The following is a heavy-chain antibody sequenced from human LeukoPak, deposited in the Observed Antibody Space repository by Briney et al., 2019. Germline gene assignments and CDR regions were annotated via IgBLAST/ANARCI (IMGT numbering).Heavy chain of an antibody. CDR2: ISSSSSTI. J-gene: IGHJ4*02. CDR1: GFTFSTYS. CDR3: AGGTGFIIKD. V-gene: IGHV3-48*04. D-gene: IGHD3-9*01. Sequence: GGSLRLSCAASGFTFSTYSMNWVRQAPGKGLDWVSYISSSSSTIYYADSVKGRFTISRDNAKNSLYLQMNNLRVEDTAMYYCAGGTGFIIKDWGQGTLVTVSS.